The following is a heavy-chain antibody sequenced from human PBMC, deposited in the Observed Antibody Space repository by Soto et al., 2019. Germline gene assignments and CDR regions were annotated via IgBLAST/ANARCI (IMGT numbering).Heavy chain of an antibody. CDR1: GYTFTGYY. CDR3: ARDGITAARDFAY. V-gene: IGHV1-2*02. D-gene: IGHD6-6*01. J-gene: IGHJ4*02. Sequence: ASVNVSCKASGYTFTGYYMHWVRQAPGQGLEWMGWINPNSGGTNYAQKFQGRVTMTRDTSISTAYMELSRLRSDDTAMYYCARDGITAARDFAYWGQGTLVTGSS. CDR2: INPNSGGT.